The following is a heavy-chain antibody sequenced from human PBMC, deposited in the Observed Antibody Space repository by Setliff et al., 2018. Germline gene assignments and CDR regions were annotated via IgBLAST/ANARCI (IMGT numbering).Heavy chain of an antibody. CDR3: AKQKNTGYGQPVDS. V-gene: IGHV3-7*03. D-gene: IGHD5-12*01. J-gene: IGHJ4*02. CDR2: IKQDGSGK. CDR1: GFTFSNYW. Sequence: PGGSLRLSCAVSGFTFSNYWMTWVRQAPGKGLEWVANIKQDGSGKYYIDSVRGRFTISRDNAKNTLFLHMNDLRAEDTALYFCAKQKNTGYGQPVDSWGQGVQVTVSS.